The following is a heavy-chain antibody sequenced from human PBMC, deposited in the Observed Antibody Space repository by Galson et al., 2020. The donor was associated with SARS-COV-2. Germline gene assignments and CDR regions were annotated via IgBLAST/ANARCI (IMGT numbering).Heavy chain of an antibody. V-gene: IGHV3-48*03. Sequence: GESLKISCEASGFTFSSYEMNWVRQAPGKGLEWVSYISSSGSTIYYADSVKGRFTISRDNAKNSLYLQMNSLRAEDTAVYYCARDWSGSSGWYRGDAFDIWGQGTMVTVSS. D-gene: IGHD6-19*01. J-gene: IGHJ3*02. CDR1: GFTFSSYE. CDR2: ISSSGSTI. CDR3: ARDWSGSSGWYRGDAFDI.